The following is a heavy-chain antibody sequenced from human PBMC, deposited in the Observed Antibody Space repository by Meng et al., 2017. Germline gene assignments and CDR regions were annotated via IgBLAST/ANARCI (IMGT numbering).Heavy chain of an antibody. D-gene: IGHD2-15*01. V-gene: IGHV4-34*01. J-gene: IGHJ5*02. CDR3: ARESSGGKNWFDP. Sequence: QVQLQQWGAGLLKPSETLSLTCAVYGGSFSGYYWGWIRQPPGKGLEWIGEINHSGSTNYNPSLKSRVTISVDTSKNQFPLKLSSVTAADTAVYYCARESSGGKNWFDPWGQGTLVTVSS. CDR1: GGSFSGYY. CDR2: INHSGST.